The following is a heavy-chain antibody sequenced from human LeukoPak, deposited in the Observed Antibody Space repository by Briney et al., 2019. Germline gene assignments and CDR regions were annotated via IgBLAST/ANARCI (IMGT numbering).Heavy chain of an antibody. D-gene: IGHD3-16*01. J-gene: IGHJ3*02. Sequence: SVKVSCKASGGTFSSYAISWVRLAPGQGLEWMAGIIPVFDTPDYAPKFQGRVTITADKSTNTAYMELTSLRSEDTGVYFCATRKDSGLYSYKGYAFDIWGQGTMVTVSS. V-gene: IGHV1-69*06. CDR1: GGTFSSYA. CDR3: ATRKDSGLYSYKGYAFDI. CDR2: IIPVFDTP.